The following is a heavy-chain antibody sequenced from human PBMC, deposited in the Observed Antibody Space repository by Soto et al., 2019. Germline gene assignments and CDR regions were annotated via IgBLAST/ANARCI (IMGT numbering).Heavy chain of an antibody. J-gene: IGHJ5*02. CDR3: ARVGGYCSSTSCYTRRNWFDP. Sequence: QVQLQQWGAGLLKPSETLSLTCAVYGGSFSGYYWSWIRQPPGKGLEWIGEINHSGSTNCNPSLKSRVTISVDTSKNQFSLKLSSVTAADTAVYYCARVGGYCSSTSCYTRRNWFDPWGQGTLVTVSS. CDR1: GGSFSGYY. D-gene: IGHD2-2*02. V-gene: IGHV4-34*01. CDR2: INHSGST.